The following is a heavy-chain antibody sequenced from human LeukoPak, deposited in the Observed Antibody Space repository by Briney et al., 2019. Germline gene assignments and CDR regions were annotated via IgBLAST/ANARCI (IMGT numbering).Heavy chain of an antibody. Sequence: PSETLSLTCAVYGGSFSGYYWSWIRQPPGKGLEWIGEINHSGSTNYNPSLKSRVTISVDTSKNQFSLKLSSVTAADTAVYYCARGRKSSIAGYHIDYWGQGTLVTVSS. CDR1: GGSFSGYY. CDR3: ARGRKSSIAGYHIDY. J-gene: IGHJ4*02. V-gene: IGHV4-34*01. D-gene: IGHD6-6*01. CDR2: INHSGST.